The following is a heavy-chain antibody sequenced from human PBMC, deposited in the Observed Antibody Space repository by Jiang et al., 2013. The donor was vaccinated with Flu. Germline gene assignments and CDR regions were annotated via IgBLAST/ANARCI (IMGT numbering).Heavy chain of an antibody. D-gene: IGHD3-10*01. CDR2: INTNTGNP. CDR1: GYTFTSYA. J-gene: IGHJ2*01. CDR3: ARATTMVRGDPPWYFDL. V-gene: IGHV7-4-1*02. Sequence: GYTFTSYAMNWVRQAPGQGLEWMGWINTNTGNPTYAQGFTGRFVFSLDTSVSTAYLQISSLKAEDTAVYYCARATTMVRGDPPWYFDLWGRGTLVTVSS.